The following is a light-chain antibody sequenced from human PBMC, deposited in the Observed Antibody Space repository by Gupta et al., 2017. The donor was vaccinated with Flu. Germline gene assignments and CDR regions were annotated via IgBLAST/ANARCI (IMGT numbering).Light chain of an antibody. J-gene: IGKJ1*01. CDR3: QQDLRPNL. CDR1: QSGVYSKNNYNY. CDR2: WAS. V-gene: IGKV4-1*01. Sequence: VSLGERATIHCKSSQSGVYSKNNYNYLAWYQQKPGQPPKLLIYWASNRESGVPDRFSGRGSGTDFTLTSRNRQAEDVAVYYWQQDLRPNLFGEGTKVEIK.